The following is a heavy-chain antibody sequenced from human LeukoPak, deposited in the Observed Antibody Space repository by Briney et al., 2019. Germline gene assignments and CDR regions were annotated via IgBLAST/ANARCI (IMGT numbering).Heavy chain of an antibody. CDR3: APREEGWFDP. J-gene: IGHJ5*02. Sequence: SETLSLTCTVSGGSISSSNYYWGWIRQPPGKGLEWIGSIYYSGSTYYNPSLKSRVTISVDTSKNQFSLKPSSVTAADTAVYYCAPREEGWFDPWGQGTLVTVSS. CDR1: GGSISSSNYY. CDR2: IYYSGST. V-gene: IGHV4-39*01. D-gene: IGHD1-26*01.